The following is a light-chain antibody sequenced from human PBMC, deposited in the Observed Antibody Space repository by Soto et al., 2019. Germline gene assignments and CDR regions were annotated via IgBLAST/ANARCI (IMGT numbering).Light chain of an antibody. J-gene: IGKJ4*01. V-gene: IGKV3-11*01. CDR2: DAS. CDR1: QSVSSY. CDR3: QQRSNGPPT. Sequence: EIVLTQSPATLSLSPGERATLSCRASQSVSSYLALYQQKSGQAPRLLIFDASNRGTGIAARFSGSGSGTDYTLAISRLDHEYIAVYYCQQRSNGPPTFGRGTKVEIK.